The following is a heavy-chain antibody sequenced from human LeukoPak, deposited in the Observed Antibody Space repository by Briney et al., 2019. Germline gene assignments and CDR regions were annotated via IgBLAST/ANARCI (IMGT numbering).Heavy chain of an antibody. D-gene: IGHD6-13*01. Sequence: PSETLSLTCTVPGGSISSSSYYWGWIRQPPGKGLEWIGSIYYSGSTYYNPSLKSRVTISVDTSKNQFSLKLSSVTAADTAVYYCARESRSSWYDYYYYYYMDVWGKGTTVTVSS. CDR2: IYYSGST. CDR3: ARESRSSWYDYYYYYYMDV. V-gene: IGHV4-39*07. CDR1: GGSISSSSYY. J-gene: IGHJ6*03.